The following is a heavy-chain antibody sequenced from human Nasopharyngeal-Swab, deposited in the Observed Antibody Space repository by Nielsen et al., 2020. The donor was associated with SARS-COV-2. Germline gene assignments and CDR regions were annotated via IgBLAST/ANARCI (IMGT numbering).Heavy chain of an antibody. CDR2: IYYSGST. CDR1: GGSISSSSYY. D-gene: IGHD1-1*01. CDR3: ARDLDWNEGLDY. Sequence: SETLSLTCTVSGGSISSSSYYWGWIRQPPGKGLEWIGSIYYSGSTYYNPSLKSRVTISVDTSKNQFPLKLSSVTAADTAVYYCARDLDWNEGLDYWGQGTLVTVSS. V-gene: IGHV4-39*06. J-gene: IGHJ4*02.